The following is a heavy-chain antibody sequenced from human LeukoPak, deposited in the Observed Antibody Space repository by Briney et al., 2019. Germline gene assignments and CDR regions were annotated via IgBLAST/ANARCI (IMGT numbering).Heavy chain of an antibody. CDR3: ARAVDYYDRVDY. CDR2: IYYSGST. J-gene: IGHJ4*02. CDR1: GGSISSYY. V-gene: IGHV4-59*01. D-gene: IGHD3-22*01. Sequence: SETLSLTCTVSGGSISSYYWSWIRQPPGKGLEWIGYIYYSGSTNYNPSLKSPVTISVDTSKNQFSLKLSSVTAADTAVYYCARAVDYYDRVDYWGQGTLVTVSS.